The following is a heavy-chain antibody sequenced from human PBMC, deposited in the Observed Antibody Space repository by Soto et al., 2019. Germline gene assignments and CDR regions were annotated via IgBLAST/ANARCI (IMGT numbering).Heavy chain of an antibody. D-gene: IGHD6-13*01. CDR2: VYHNGNA. CDR3: ARAYSSSRRYYYYGMDV. CDR1: GGSISTPGYS. Sequence: PSETLSLTCTVSGGSISTPGYSWSWIRQPPGKAPEWIGYVYHNGNAYPKPSLKSRVTISVDTSKNQFSLKLSSVTAADTAVYYCARAYSSSRRYYYYGMDVWGQGTTVTVSS. J-gene: IGHJ6*02. V-gene: IGHV4-30-2*01.